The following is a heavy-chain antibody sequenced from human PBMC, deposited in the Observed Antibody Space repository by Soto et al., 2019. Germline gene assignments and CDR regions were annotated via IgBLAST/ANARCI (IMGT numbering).Heavy chain of an antibody. V-gene: IGHV4-30-4*01. CDR3: ARASYDSSTYYLDY. J-gene: IGHJ4*02. CDR2: IYYSGST. Sequence: QVQLQESGPGLVKPSQTLSLTCTVSGASISSGDYYWTWIRQPPGKGLEWIGSIYYSGSTYYNPSLKCRVTISVDPSNNQFSLKLSSVTAADTAVYYCARASYDSSTYYLDYWGQGTLVTVSS. D-gene: IGHD3-22*01. CDR1: GASISSGDYY.